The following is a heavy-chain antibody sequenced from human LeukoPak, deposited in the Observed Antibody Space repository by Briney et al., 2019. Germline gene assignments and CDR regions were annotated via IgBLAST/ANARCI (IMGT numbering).Heavy chain of an antibody. V-gene: IGHV7-4-1*02. J-gene: IGHJ4*02. CDR2: IHPSTGNP. Sequence: ASVKVSCKASGYTFTNYAMNWVRQAPGQGLEWMGWIHPSTGNPAYAQGFTGRFVFSLDTSVSTTYLQITGLKAEDTAVYFCARAFQSLGGLSLPDYWGQGTLVTVSS. D-gene: IGHD3-16*02. CDR3: ARAFQSLGGLSLPDY. CDR1: GYTFTNYA.